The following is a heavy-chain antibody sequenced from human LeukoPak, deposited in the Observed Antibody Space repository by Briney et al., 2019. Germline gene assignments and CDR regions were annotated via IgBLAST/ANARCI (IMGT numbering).Heavy chain of an antibody. Sequence: NPSETLSLTCTVSGDSISGFYWSWIRQPPGKGLEWIGYIYYSGSTDYNPSLKSRVTISVDTSKNQFSLRLSSVTTADTAVYYCAREVVAAIGSFDYWGQGTLVTVSS. CDR3: AREVVAAIGSFDY. CDR1: GDSISGFY. CDR2: IYYSGST. V-gene: IGHV4-59*01. D-gene: IGHD2-15*01. J-gene: IGHJ4*02.